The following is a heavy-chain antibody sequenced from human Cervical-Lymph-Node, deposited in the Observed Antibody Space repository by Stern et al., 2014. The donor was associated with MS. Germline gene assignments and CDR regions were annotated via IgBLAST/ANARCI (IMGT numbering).Heavy chain of an antibody. D-gene: IGHD3-3*01. Sequence: QVTLKESGPALVKPTQTLTLTCTFSGFSLSTSGMRVSWIRQPPGKALEWLARIAWDDDKFYTTSLMTRLTISKDTSKNQVVLTMTNMDPVDTATYYWARSPPYCEFWNDYYYFDYWGQGTLVAVSS. V-gene: IGHV2-70*04. J-gene: IGHJ4*02. CDR1: GFSLSTSGMR. CDR2: IAWDDDK. CDR3: ARSPPYCEFWNDYYYFDY.